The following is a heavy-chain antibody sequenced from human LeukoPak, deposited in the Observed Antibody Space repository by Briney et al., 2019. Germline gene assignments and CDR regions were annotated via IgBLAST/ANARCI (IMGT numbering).Heavy chain of an antibody. J-gene: IGHJ3*02. CDR1: GFTFSTYA. CDR2: LSGGGAGT. Sequence: GSLRLSCAASGFTFSTYAMNWVRQAPGKGLEWVSALSGGGAGTYYADSVKGRFTISRDNSKNTLYLQMNSLRAEDTAVYYCARRSSSVSAFDIWGQGTMVTVSS. V-gene: IGHV3-23*01. D-gene: IGHD6-6*01. CDR3: ARRSSSVSAFDI.